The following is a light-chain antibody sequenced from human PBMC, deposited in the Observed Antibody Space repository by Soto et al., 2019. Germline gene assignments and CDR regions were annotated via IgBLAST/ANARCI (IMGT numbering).Light chain of an antibody. CDR2: DVN. CDR1: SSDVGGYNY. CDR3: SSYTSTTTDV. Sequence: QSVLTQPASVSGSPGQSITISCTGTSSDVGGYNYVSWYQRHPGKAPKLIIYDVNNRPSGVSDRFSGFKSGNTASLTISGLQVEDEADYYCSSYTSTTTDVFGTGTKVTVL. V-gene: IGLV2-14*01. J-gene: IGLJ1*01.